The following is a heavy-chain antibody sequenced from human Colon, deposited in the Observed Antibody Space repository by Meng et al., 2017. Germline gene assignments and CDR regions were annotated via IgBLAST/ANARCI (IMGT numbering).Heavy chain of an antibody. D-gene: IGHD4-17*01. CDR2: IYYTGNT. CDR3: ARVNGDFDEAWFDP. J-gene: IGHJ5*02. CDR1: GASVSSDSHY. Sequence: QVQLPESGPGLVRPSGTLSLTCTVSGASVSSDSHYWSWIRQSPGKGLEWIGYIYYTGNTNYNPSLASRVSMSLDTSKNHFSLHLTSVTAADTAIYYCARVNGDFDEAWFDPWGQGTLVTVSS. V-gene: IGHV4-61*03.